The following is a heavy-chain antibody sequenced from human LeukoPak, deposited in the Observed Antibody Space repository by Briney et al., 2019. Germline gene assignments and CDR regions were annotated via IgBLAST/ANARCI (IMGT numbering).Heavy chain of an antibody. CDR2: IDYSGST. CDR1: GGSVSSGSYD. Sequence: SETLSLTCTVSGGSVSSGSYDWGWLRQPPGKGLEWIVYIDYSGSTNYNPSLKSRVTISVDTSKNQFSLKLSSVTAADTAVYYCARAIRISGYSSGWYGYYFDYWGQGTLVTVSS. CDR3: ARAIRISGYSSGWYGYYFDY. D-gene: IGHD6-19*01. J-gene: IGHJ4*02. V-gene: IGHV4-61*01.